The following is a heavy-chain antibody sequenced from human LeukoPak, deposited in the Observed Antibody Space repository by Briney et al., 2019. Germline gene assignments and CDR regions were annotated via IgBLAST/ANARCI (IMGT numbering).Heavy chain of an antibody. D-gene: IGHD6-19*01. CDR3: AKSSRRGYSSGWYYYGMDV. J-gene: IGHJ6*02. CDR2: ISGSGGST. Sequence: GGSLRLSCAASGFTFSSYAMSWVRQAPGKGLEWVSAISGSGGSTYYADSVKGRFTISRDNSKNTLYLQMSSLRAEDTAVYYCAKSSRRGYSSGWYYYGMDVWGRGTTVTVSS. V-gene: IGHV3-23*01. CDR1: GFTFSSYA.